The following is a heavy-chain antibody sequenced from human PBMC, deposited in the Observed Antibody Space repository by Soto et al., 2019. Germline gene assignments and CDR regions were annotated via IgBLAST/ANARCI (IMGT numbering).Heavy chain of an antibody. CDR1: GYTFTSYG. Sequence: ASVKVSCKASGYTFTSYGISWVRQAPGQGLGWMGWISAYNGNTNYAQKLQGRVTMTTETSTSTAYMELRSMRSDDTAVYYCARDLIWTGASYYYYSGIDVWGQANTLTVS. V-gene: IGHV1-18*01. CDR3: ARDLIWTGASYYYYSGIDV. CDR2: ISAYNGNT. J-gene: IGHJ6*02. D-gene: IGHD3-10*01.